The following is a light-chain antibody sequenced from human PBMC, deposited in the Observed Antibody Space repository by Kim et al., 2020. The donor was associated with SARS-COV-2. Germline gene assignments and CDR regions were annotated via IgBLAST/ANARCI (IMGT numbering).Light chain of an antibody. V-gene: IGKV1-12*01. CDR1: QDMGFW. CDR3: QQARSFPLT. J-gene: IGKJ4*01. CDR2: AAS. Sequence: ASVGDSVTITCQASQDMGFWLAWYQQKPGRAPKLLIYAASSLQSGVPSRFSGSGFGTEFTLTITSLQPEDLATYSCQQARSFPLTFGGGTKVDIK.